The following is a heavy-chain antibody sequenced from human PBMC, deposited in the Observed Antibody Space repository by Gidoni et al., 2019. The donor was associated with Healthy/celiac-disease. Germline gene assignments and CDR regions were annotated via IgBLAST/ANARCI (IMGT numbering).Heavy chain of an antibody. J-gene: IGHJ4*02. D-gene: IGHD2-2*02. Sequence: QVQLVQSGAEVKKPGSSVKVSCKASGGTFSSYAISWVRQAPGQGLEWMGGIIPIFGTANYAQKFQGRVTITADESTSTAYMELSSLRSEDTAVYYCARGPYQVPAAIRGGYFDYWGQGTLVTVSS. CDR1: GGTFSSYA. CDR3: ARGPYQVPAAIRGGYFDY. CDR2: IIPIFGTA. V-gene: IGHV1-69*01.